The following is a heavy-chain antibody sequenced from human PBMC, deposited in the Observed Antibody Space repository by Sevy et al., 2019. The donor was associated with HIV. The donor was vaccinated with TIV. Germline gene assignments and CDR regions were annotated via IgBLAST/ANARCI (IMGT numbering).Heavy chain of an antibody. CDR1: GGSISSYY. Sequence: SETLSLTCTVSGGSISSYYWSWIRQPPGKGLEWIGYIYYSGSTNYNPSPKSRVTISVDTSKNQFSLKLSSVTAADTAVYYCARGIRGYSYGAFDYWGQGTLVTVSS. CDR2: IYYSGST. D-gene: IGHD5-18*01. J-gene: IGHJ4*02. CDR3: ARGIRGYSYGAFDY. V-gene: IGHV4-59*01.